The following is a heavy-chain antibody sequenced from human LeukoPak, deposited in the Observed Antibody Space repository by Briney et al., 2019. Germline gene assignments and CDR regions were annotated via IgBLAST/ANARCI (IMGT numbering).Heavy chain of an antibody. V-gene: IGHV1-2*06. CDR1: GYTFTGYY. J-gene: IGHJ4*02. CDR3: ARVRRREGGGDCYAFDY. Sequence: ASVKVSCKASGYTFTGYYMHWVRQAPGQGREWMGRINPNSGGTNYAQKFQGRVTMTRDTSISTAYMELSRLRSDDTAVYYCARVRRREGGGDCYAFDYWGQGTLVTVSS. D-gene: IGHD2-21*02. CDR2: INPNSGGT.